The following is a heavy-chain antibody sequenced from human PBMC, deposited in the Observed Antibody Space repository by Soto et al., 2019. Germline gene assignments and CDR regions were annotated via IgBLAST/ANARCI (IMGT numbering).Heavy chain of an antibody. V-gene: IGHV4-34*01. CDR2: INHSGST. Sequence: PSETLSLTCAVYGGSFSGYYWSWIRQPPGKGLEWIGEINHSGSTNYNPSLKSRVTISVDTSKNQFSLKLSSVTAADTAAYYCARGRPLLWFRASNFDYWGQGTLVTVSS. CDR1: GGSFSGYY. D-gene: IGHD3-10*01. J-gene: IGHJ4*02. CDR3: ARGRPLLWFRASNFDY.